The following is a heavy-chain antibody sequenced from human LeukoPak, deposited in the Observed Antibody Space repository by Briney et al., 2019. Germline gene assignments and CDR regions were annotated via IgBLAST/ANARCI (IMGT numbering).Heavy chain of an antibody. D-gene: IGHD2-15*01. CDR1: GGSSSGYY. Sequence: SETLSPTCAVYGGSSSGYYWSWIRQPPGKGLEWIGEISHSGGTNNNPSLKGRVAISLDISKNQFSLSLRSVTAADTAVYYCARRVPRTSKGFFAFDIWGQGTMVIVSS. J-gene: IGHJ3*02. V-gene: IGHV4-34*01. CDR3: ARRVPRTSKGFFAFDI. CDR2: ISHSGGT.